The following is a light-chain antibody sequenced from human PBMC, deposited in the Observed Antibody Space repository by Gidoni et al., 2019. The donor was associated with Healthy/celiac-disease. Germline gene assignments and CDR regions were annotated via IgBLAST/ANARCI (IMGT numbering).Light chain of an antibody. CDR3: QQSYSTPHT. J-gene: IGKJ2*01. V-gene: IGKV1-39*01. CDR1: QSISSY. CDR2: AAS. Sequence: DIQMTQSPSSLSASVGDRVTITCRASQSISSYLNWYQQKPGKAPKRLIYAASSLQSGVPSRFSGSGSGTDFTLTISSLQPEDFATYYGQQSYSTPHTVGQXTKLEIK.